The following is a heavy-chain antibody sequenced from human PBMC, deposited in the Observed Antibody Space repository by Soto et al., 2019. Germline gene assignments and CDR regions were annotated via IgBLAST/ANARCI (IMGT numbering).Heavy chain of an antibody. CDR1: GGSISSGDYY. CDR2: IYYSGST. Sequence: SETLSLTCTVSGGSISSGDYYWSWIRQPPGKGPEWIGYIYYSGSTYYNPSLKSRVTISVDTSKNQFSLKLSSVTAADTAVYYCAREPIVGPPNARRAFDIWGQGTMVTVSS. CDR3: AREPIVGPPNARRAFDI. J-gene: IGHJ3*02. D-gene: IGHD1-26*01. V-gene: IGHV4-30-4*01.